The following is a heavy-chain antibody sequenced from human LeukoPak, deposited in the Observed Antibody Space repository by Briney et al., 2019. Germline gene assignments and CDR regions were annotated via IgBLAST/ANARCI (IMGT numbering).Heavy chain of an antibody. CDR1: GGSLSGYY. Sequence: SDPLSLTCAVYGGSLSGYYWSWIRQPPGKGVEWIGEINHSGSTNYNPSLKSRVTISVDTSKNQFSLKLSSVTAADTAVYYCARDVGGIAARRFDPWGQGTLVTVSS. D-gene: IGHD6-6*01. CDR3: ARDVGGIAARRFDP. J-gene: IGHJ5*02. V-gene: IGHV4-34*01. CDR2: INHSGST.